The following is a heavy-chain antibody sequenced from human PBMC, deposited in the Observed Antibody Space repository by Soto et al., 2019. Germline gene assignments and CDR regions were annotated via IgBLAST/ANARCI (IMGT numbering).Heavy chain of an antibody. D-gene: IGHD2-15*01. CDR3: ARLVQLLQGRWFDP. CDR2: IYYSGST. J-gene: IGHJ5*02. V-gene: IGHV4-30-4*01. CDR1: GGSISSGDYY. Sequence: QVQLQESGPGLVKPSQTLSLTCTVSGGSISSGDYYWSWIRQPPGKGLEWIGYIYYSGSTYYNPSLKRRVTIAVDTYKNQFSLQLSSVTAADTAVYYCARLVQLLQGRWFDPWGQGTLVTVSS.